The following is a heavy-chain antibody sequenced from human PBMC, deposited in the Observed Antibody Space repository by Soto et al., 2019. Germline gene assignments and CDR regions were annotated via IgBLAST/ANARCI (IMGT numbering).Heavy chain of an antibody. CDR2: IINTGVRT. CDR3: VKEHGDSFSDY. D-gene: IGHD2-21*01. J-gene: IGHJ4*02. V-gene: IGHV3-23*01. Sequence: GGSLRLSCGASGFTFITYAMSWVRQAPGKGLDWISAIINTGVRTYYADSVKGRFTISRDNSKNTVYLQMNSLRAEDTAVYYCVKEHGDSFSDYWGQGTLVTVSS. CDR1: GFTFITYA.